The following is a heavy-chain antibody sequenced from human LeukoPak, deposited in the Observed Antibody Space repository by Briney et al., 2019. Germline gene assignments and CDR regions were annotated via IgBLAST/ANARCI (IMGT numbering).Heavy chain of an antibody. J-gene: IGHJ4*02. Sequence: PSQTLSLTCTVSSGSISSGSYYWSWIRQSPGKGLEWIGYIYHTGSTSYSPSLKSRVTISADTSQNQFSLKLSSVTAADTAVYYCASRKLGNDYWGQGTLVTVSS. CDR2: IYHTGST. CDR3: ASRKLGNDY. V-gene: IGHV4-61*01. D-gene: IGHD7-27*01. CDR1: SGSISSGSYY.